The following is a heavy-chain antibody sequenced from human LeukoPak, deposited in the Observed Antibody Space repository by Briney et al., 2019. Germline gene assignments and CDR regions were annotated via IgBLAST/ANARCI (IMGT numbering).Heavy chain of an antibody. D-gene: IGHD6-13*01. J-gene: IGHJ3*02. CDR3: TRDQEGSSWYLDAFDI. CDR1: GFTFGDYA. Sequence: PGGSLRLSCTASGFTFGDYAMSWFRQAPGKGLEWVGFIRSKAYGGTTEYAASVKGRFTISRDDSKSIAYLQMNSLKTEDTAVYYCTRDQEGSSWYLDAFDIWGQGTMVTVSS. CDR2: IRSKAYGGTT. V-gene: IGHV3-49*03.